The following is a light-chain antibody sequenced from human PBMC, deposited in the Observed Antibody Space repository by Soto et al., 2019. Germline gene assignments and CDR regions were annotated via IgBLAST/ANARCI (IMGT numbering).Light chain of an antibody. J-gene: IGKJ5*01. Sequence: EIVLTQSPGTLSLSPGERATLSCRASQSVSSSYLAWYQQKPGQAPRLLIYGASSRATGIPDRFSGSGSGTDVSLTISSLEPEDFAVYYCQQYGGSPPVTFGQGTRLEIK. V-gene: IGKV3-20*01. CDR2: GAS. CDR1: QSVSSSY. CDR3: QQYGGSPPVT.